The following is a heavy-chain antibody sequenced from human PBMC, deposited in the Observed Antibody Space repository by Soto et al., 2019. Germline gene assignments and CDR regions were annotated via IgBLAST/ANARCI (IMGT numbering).Heavy chain of an antibody. V-gene: IGHV3-23*01. Sequence: GGSLRLSCAASGFTFSNYAMSWVRQAPGKGLEWVSVISGGGGSTNYADSVKGRFTISRDNSKNTLYMQMNSLRAEDTAVYYCAKGQGYSSSWSFDYWGQGTLVTVSS. CDR3: AKGQGYSSSWSFDY. CDR1: GFTFSNYA. CDR2: ISGGGGST. D-gene: IGHD6-13*01. J-gene: IGHJ4*02.